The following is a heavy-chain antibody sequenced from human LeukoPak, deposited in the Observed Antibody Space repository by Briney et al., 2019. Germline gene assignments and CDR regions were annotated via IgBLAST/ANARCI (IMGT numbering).Heavy chain of an antibody. CDR1: VFSVRSEY. CDR2: VYRNGTT. V-gene: IGHV3-53*01. D-gene: IGHD3-10*01. CDR3: ARVYSGSRLD. J-gene: IGHJ4*02. Sequence: GGSLRLSCAASVFSVRSEYVSGVPHAPGKGLEWVSAVYRNGTTYSADSVNGRFTNSRDNSQNTLNFKMNSLRAEDKAVYYCARVYSGSRLDWGQGTLVTVSS.